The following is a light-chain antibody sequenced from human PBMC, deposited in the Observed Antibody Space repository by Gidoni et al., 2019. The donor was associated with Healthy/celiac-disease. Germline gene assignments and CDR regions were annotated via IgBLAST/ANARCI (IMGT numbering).Light chain of an antibody. CDR3: QQSYSTPPWT. V-gene: IGKV1-39*01. J-gene: IGKJ1*01. CDR2: AAS. CDR1: QSISSY. Sequence: SASVGDRVTITCRASQSISSYLNWYQQKPVKAPKLLIYAASSLQSGVPSRFSGSGSGTDFTLTISSPQPEDVATYYCQQSYSTPPWTFGQGTKVEIK.